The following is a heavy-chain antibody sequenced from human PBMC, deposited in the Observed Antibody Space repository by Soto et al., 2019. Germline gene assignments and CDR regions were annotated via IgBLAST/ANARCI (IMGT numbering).Heavy chain of an antibody. Sequence: PSETLSLTCTVSGGSIGSHSWSWLRQPPGKGLEWIGYIYYSGSTDYNPSLKSRVTISVDTSKNQFSLKLSSVTAADTAVYYCAREYGSSYSPRYYGMDVWGQGTTVTVSS. J-gene: IGHJ6*02. CDR2: IYYSGST. V-gene: IGHV4-59*11. CDR3: AREYGSSYSPRYYGMDV. CDR1: GGSIGSHS. D-gene: IGHD6-13*01.